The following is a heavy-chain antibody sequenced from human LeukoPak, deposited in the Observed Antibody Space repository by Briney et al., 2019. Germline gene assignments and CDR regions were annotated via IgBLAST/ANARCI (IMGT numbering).Heavy chain of an antibody. CDR1: GYTFATYF. CDR2: IKPNSGVT. J-gene: IGHJ4*02. D-gene: IGHD2-21*02. Sequence: ASVKVSCKTSGYTFATYFMHWVRQAPGQGLEWMGYIKPNSGVTNYAQKFRGRVTMTWDTSISTAYIGLSGLTSDDTAIYYCARPTYCGSNCYSNFDYWGQGTLVTVSS. CDR3: ARPTYCGSNCYSNFDY. V-gene: IGHV1-2*02.